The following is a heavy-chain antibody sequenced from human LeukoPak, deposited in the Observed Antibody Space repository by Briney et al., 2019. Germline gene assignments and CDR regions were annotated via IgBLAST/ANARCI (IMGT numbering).Heavy chain of an antibody. CDR2: IKHDGSEK. D-gene: IGHD3-3*01. CDR1: GFTFSTSW. J-gene: IGHJ5*02. CDR3: AREGQYDFWSGLKWFDP. Sequence: ESLRLSCAASGFTFSTSWMSWVRQAPGKGLEWVANIKHDGSEKNFVDSVKGRFTISRDNANNSLFLQINNVRDEDTATYYCAREGQYDFWSGLKWFDPWGQGTLVIVPS. V-gene: IGHV3-7*01.